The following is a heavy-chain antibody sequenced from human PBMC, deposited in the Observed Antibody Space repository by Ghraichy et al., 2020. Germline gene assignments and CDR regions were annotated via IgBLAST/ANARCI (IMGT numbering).Heavy chain of an antibody. CDR2: VYFTGST. CDR1: GDSISNYY. V-gene: IGHV4-59*01. D-gene: IGHD2-15*01. J-gene: IGHJ4*02. Sequence: SETLSLTCTVSGDSISNYYWTWIRQPPGKGLEWIGYVYFTGSTKYNPSLKSRVTISMDTSKNQFSLRLSSVTAADTAFYYCARFCFGGRCPAHWGQGTLVTVSS. CDR3: ARFCFGGRCPAH.